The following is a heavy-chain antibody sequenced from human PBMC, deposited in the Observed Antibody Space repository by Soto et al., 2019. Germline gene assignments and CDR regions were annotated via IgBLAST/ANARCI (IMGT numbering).Heavy chain of an antibody. CDR2: IYYSGNT. J-gene: IGHJ4*02. CDR3: ASLSGMIDFLFLDS. D-gene: IGHD3-3*01. CDR1: GGSISTSSYY. V-gene: IGHV4-39*01. Sequence: SETLSLTCTASGGSISTSSYYWVWIRQPPGKGLEWVGSIYYSGNTYYNPSLQSRVTISVDTSKNQFSLKLSSVTAADTAVYYCASLSGMIDFLFLDSRAQRSSVTVSS.